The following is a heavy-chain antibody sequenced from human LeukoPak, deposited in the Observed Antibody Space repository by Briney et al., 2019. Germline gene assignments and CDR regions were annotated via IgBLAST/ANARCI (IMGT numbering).Heavy chain of an antibody. CDR3: ARAHHYRSRPSLARNYYYMDV. D-gene: IGHD3-16*01. CDR2: INPNSGGT. CDR1: GGTFSSYA. V-gene: IGHV1-2*02. Sequence: ASVKVSCKASGGTFSSYAISWVRQAPGQGLEWMGWINPNSGGTNYAQKFQGRVTMTRDTSISTAYMELSRLRSDDTAVYYCARAHHYRSRPSLARNYYYMDVWGKGTTVTVSS. J-gene: IGHJ6*03.